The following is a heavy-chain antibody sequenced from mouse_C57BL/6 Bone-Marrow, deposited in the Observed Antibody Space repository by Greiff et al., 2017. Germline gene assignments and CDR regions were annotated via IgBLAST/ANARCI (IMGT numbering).Heavy chain of an antibody. CDR1: GFSLTSYG. J-gene: IGHJ4*01. V-gene: IGHV2-2*01. D-gene: IGHD1-1*01. CDR3: ARPITTVVGASMDY. CDR2: IWSGGST. Sequence: VKLMESGPGLVQPSQSLSITCTVSGFSLTSYGVHWVRQSPGKGLEWLGVIWSGGSTDYNAAFISRLSISKDNSKSQVFFKMNSLQADDTAIYYCARPITTVVGASMDYWGQGTSVTVSS.